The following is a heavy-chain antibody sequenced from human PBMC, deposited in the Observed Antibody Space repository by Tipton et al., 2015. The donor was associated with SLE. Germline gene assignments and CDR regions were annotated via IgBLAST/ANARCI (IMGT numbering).Heavy chain of an antibody. CDR3: ARNGFYSLDS. CDR1: SGSISSSDW. D-gene: IGHD3-22*01. V-gene: IGHV4-4*02. CDR2: IYRSGSA. Sequence: TLSLTCAVSSGSISSSDWWSWVRQPPGKGLEWIGEIYRSGSATYNPSLKSRVTISMDKSKDQFSLNLASVTPADTAVYYCARNGFYSLDSWGQGTLVTVSS. J-gene: IGHJ4*02.